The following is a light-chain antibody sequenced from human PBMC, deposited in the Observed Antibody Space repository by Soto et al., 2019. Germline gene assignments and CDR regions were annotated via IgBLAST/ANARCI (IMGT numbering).Light chain of an antibody. CDR2: GAS. J-gene: IGKJ1*01. CDR3: QQYGSSPRT. CDR1: QSVSSNY. Sequence: EIVLTQSPGTLSLSPGERATLSCRASQSVSSNYLAWYQQKPGQAPRLLIYGASSRATGIPDRFSGSGSGAGFTLTISRLEPGDFAVYYCQQYGSSPRTFGQGTKVEIK. V-gene: IGKV3-20*01.